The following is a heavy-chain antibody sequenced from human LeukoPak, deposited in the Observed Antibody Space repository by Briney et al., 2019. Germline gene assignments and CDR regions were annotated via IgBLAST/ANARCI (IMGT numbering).Heavy chain of an antibody. CDR2: ISSNGGST. J-gene: IGHJ6*03. CDR3: ARGDRSGYYVDYYYHMDV. Sequence: PGGSLRLSCAASGFTFSSYAMHWVRQAPGKGLEYVSAISSNGGSTYYANSVKGRFTISRDNAKNTLYLQMNSLRAEDTAVYYCARGDRSGYYVDYYYHMDVWGKGTTVTVSS. CDR1: GFTFSSYA. V-gene: IGHV3-64*01. D-gene: IGHD3-22*01.